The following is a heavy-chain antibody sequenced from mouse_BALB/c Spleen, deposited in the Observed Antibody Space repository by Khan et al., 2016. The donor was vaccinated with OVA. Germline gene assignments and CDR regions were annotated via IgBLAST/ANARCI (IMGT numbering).Heavy chain of an antibody. CDR2: IDPSKSET. V-gene: IGHV1S127*01. CDR3: TRGGYGSPFAY. J-gene: IGHJ3*01. D-gene: IGHD1-1*01. Sequence: QVQLQQSGPELVRPGASVKMSCKASGYTFTSFWINWVKQRPGQGLEWIGMIDPSKSETRLNQKFKDKATLNVDKSSNTAYMQLRTLTSEDSAVAYCTRGGYGSPFAYWGQGTLVTVSA. CDR1: GYTFTSFW.